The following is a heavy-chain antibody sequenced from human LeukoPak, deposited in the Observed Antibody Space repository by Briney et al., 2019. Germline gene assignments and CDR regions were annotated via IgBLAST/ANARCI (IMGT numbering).Heavy chain of an antibody. CDR2: IKQDVNEK. CDR1: GFTFNSYW. D-gene: IGHD5-18*01. J-gene: IGHJ4*02. CDR3: APPPPVDTAMVTGFGY. Sequence: GGSLRLSCAASGFTFNSYWMSWVRQAPGKGLEWVANIKQDVNEKYYVDSVKGRFTISRDNAKNSLYLQMNSLRAEDTAVYYCAPPPPVDTAMVTGFGYWGQGTLVTVSS. V-gene: IGHV3-7*01.